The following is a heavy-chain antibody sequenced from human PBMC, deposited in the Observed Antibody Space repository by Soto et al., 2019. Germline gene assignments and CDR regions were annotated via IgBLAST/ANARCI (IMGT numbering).Heavy chain of an antibody. V-gene: IGHV3-13*05. D-gene: IGHD1-26*01. CDR1: GFSFRDYD. Sequence: EVQLVESGGGSVQPGESLRLSCAASGFSFRDYDMQWVRQRKGKGLEWVSALGAARDPYYVGSVKGRFSVSRDNAQNSLFLQRNNLRVYDTAVYFRARAYLGRLPRRADYYYAMEVWGRGTTVTVSS. CDR3: ARAYLGRLPRRADYYYAMEV. CDR2: LGAARDP. J-gene: IGHJ6*02.